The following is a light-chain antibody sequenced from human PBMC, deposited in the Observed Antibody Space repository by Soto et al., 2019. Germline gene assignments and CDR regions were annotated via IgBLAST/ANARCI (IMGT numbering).Light chain of an antibody. V-gene: IGKV1-5*03. Sequence: DIQMTQSPSTQSASVGDRVTITCWASQTISSWLAWYQQKPGKAPKLLIYKASNLKRGIPSRFSGRGSRTEFTLTICSLQPDDFATYYSQHYNSYSEAFGQGTKVDI. CDR1: QTISSW. J-gene: IGKJ1*01. CDR3: QHYNSYSEA. CDR2: KAS.